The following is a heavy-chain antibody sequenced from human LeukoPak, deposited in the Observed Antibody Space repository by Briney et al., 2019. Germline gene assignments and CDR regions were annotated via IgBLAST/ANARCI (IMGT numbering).Heavy chain of an antibody. J-gene: IGHJ4*02. CDR1: GYTLTELS. Sequence: GASVKVSCKVSGYTLTELSMHWVRQAPGKGLEWMGWISAYNGNTNYAQKLQGRVTMTTDTSTSTAYMELRSLRSDDTAVYYCARTPSTSETAAGSFDYWGQGTLVTVSS. D-gene: IGHD6-13*01. CDR3: ARTPSTSETAAGSFDY. CDR2: ISAYNGNT. V-gene: IGHV1-18*01.